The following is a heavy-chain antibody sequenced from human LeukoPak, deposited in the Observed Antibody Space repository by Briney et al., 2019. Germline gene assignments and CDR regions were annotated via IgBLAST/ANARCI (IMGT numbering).Heavy chain of an antibody. Sequence: SSETLSLTCAVYGGSFSGYYWSWIRQPPGKGLEWIGEINHSGSTNYNPSLKSRVTMSVDTSRNQFSLKLSSVTAADTAVYYCARSNYVWGSYRPRQSDAFDIWGQGTMVTVPS. J-gene: IGHJ3*02. CDR2: INHSGST. D-gene: IGHD3-16*02. CDR1: GGSFSGYY. V-gene: IGHV4-34*01. CDR3: ARSNYVWGSYRPRQSDAFDI.